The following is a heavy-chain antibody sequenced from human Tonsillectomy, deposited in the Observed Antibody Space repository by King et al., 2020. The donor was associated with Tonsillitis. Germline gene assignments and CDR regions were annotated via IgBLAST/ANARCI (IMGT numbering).Heavy chain of an antibody. CDR3: GRGSWPAARYICDY. D-gene: IGHD2-2*01. CDR1: GGTFSNYA. CDR2: IIPILGTG. Sequence: VQLVQSGAEVKKPGSSVKVSCKASGGTFSNYAISWVRQAPGQGLEWMGGIIPILGTGNYAQKLQGRVTITADESTSTAYMELSSLRSEDTAVYYCGRGSWPAARYICDYWGQGTLVTVSA. J-gene: IGHJ4*02. V-gene: IGHV1-69*01.